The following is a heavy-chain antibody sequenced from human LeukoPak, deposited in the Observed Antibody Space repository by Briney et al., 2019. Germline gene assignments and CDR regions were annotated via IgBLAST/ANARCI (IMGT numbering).Heavy chain of an antibody. D-gene: IGHD5-12*01. Sequence: SCKTSGGTFSSYDMHWVRQPRGKGLEWVSAIGTAGDTYYPGSVKGRFTISRENAKNSLYLQMNSLRAGDTAVYYCVRGTGYSAYDYDFDYWGQGTLVTVSS. J-gene: IGHJ4*02. V-gene: IGHV3-13*04. CDR1: GGTFSSYD. CDR2: IGTAGDT. CDR3: VRGTGYSAYDYDFDY.